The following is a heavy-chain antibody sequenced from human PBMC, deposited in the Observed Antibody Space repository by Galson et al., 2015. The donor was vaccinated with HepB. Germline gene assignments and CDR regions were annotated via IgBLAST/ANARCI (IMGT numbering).Heavy chain of an antibody. V-gene: IGHV3-33*01. CDR2: IWYDGSNK. J-gene: IGHJ3*02. CDR3: ARGNYYDSSGSSVAAFDI. CDR1: GFTFSSYG. D-gene: IGHD3-22*01. Sequence: SLRLSCAASGFTFSSYGMHWVRQAPGKGLEWVAVIWYDGSNKYYADSVKGRFTISRDNSKNTLYLQMNSLRAEDTAVYYCARGNYYDSSGSSVAAFDIWGQGTMVTVSS.